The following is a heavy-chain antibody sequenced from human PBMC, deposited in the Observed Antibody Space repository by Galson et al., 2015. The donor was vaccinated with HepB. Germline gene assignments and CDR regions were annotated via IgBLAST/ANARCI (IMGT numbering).Heavy chain of an antibody. D-gene: IGHD1-26*01. CDR2: IYSGGST. CDR1: GFTVSSNY. Sequence: SLRLSCAASGFTVSSNYMSWVRQAPGKGLEWVSVIYSGGSTYYADSVKGRFTISRDNSKNTLYLQMNSRRAEDTAVYYCARFRSRLAPYYYYYYGMDVWGQGTTVTVSS. CDR3: ARFRSRLAPYYYYYYGMDV. V-gene: IGHV3-53*01. J-gene: IGHJ6*02.